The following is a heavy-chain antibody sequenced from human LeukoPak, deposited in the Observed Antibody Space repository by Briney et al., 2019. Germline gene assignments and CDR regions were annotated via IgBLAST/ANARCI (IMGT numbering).Heavy chain of an antibody. CDR3: AKDPIAVADDAFDI. Sequence: PGGSLRLSCAASGFTFSSYGMSWVRQAPGKGLECVSTISGSGGSTYYADSVKDRFTISRDNSKNTLYLEMNSLRAEDTAVYYCAKDPIAVADDAFDIWGQGTMVTVSS. V-gene: IGHV3-23*01. CDR1: GFTFSSYG. D-gene: IGHD6-19*01. J-gene: IGHJ3*02. CDR2: ISGSGGST.